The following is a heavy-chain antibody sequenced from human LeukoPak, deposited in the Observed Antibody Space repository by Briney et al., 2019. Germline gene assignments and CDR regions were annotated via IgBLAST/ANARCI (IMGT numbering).Heavy chain of an antibody. CDR1: GGSISSSSYY. Sequence: SETLSLTCTVSGGSISSSSYYWGWIRQPPGKGLEWIGSIYYSESTYYNPSLKSRVTISVDTSKNQFSLKLSSVTAADTAVYYCARATYDFWSGYHLGPHAFDIWGQGTMVTVSS. J-gene: IGHJ3*02. CDR3: ARATYDFWSGYHLGPHAFDI. D-gene: IGHD3-3*01. CDR2: IYYSEST. V-gene: IGHV4-39*01.